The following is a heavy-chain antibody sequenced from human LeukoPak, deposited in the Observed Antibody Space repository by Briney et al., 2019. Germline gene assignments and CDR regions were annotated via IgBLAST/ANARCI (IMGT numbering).Heavy chain of an antibody. D-gene: IGHD3-10*01. Sequence: ASVKVSCKASGFTFSGYYMHWVRQAPGQGLEWMVWISPNSGGTNYVQKFQGRVTVTRDTSISTDYMEINGLTSDDTALYYCAREPSGSGGYDYWGQGTLVTVSS. CDR2: ISPNSGGT. CDR1: GFTFSGYY. V-gene: IGHV1-2*02. CDR3: AREPSGSGGYDY. J-gene: IGHJ4*02.